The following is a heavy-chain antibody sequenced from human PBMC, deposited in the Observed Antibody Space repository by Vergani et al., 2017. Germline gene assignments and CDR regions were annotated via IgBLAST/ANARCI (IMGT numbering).Heavy chain of an antibody. CDR2: ISGSGGST. J-gene: IGHJ4*02. V-gene: IGHV3-23*01. Sequence: EVQLLESGGGLVKPGGSLRLSCAASGFPFSRYAMSWVRQAPGKGMEWVSAISGSGGSTYYAESVKGRFTISRDNAKNSLYLQMNSLRDDDTAVYYCAIGSSSWYGKFDYWGQGTLVTVSS. CDR1: GFPFSRYA. D-gene: IGHD6-13*01. CDR3: AIGSSSWYGKFDY.